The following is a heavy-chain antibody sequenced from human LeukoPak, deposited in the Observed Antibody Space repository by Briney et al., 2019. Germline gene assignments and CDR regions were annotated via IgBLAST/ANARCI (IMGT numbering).Heavy chain of an antibody. V-gene: IGHV3-7*04. J-gene: IGHJ5*02. CDR2: IKQDGSEK. CDR3: ARGFYGGNSNWFDP. Sequence: GGSLRLSCAASGFTFSSYWMSWVRQAPGKGLEWVANIKQDGSEKYYVDSVKGRFTISRDNAKNSLYLQMNSLRAEDTAVYYCARGFYGGNSNWFDPWGQGTLVTVSS. D-gene: IGHD4-23*01. CDR1: GFTFSSYW.